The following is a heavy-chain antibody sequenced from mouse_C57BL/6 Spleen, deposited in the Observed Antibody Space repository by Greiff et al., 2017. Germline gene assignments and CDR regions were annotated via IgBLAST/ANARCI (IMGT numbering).Heavy chain of an antibody. V-gene: IGHV1-59*01. D-gene: IGHD2-1*01. CDR3: AIPYGNYGGWYFDV. J-gene: IGHJ1*03. CDR2: IDPSDSYT. CDR1: GYTFTSYW. Sequence: QVQLKQPGAELVRPGTSVKLSCKASGYTFTSYWMHWVKQRPGQGLEWIGVIDPSDSYTNYNQKFKGKATLTVDTSSSTAYMQLSSLTSEDSAVYYCAIPYGNYGGWYFDVWGTGTTVTVSS.